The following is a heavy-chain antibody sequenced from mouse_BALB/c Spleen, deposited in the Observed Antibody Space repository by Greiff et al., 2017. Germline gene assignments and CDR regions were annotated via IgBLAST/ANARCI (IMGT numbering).Heavy chain of an antibody. D-gene: IGHD4-1*01. CDR2: ISYDGSN. V-gene: IGHV3-6*02. J-gene: IGHJ2*01. Sequence: DVKLVESGPGLVKPSQSLSLTCSVTGYSITSGYYWNWIRQFPGNKLEWMGYISYDGSNNYNPSLKNRISITRDTSKNQFFLKLNSVTTEDTATYYCARDGGLGPVDYWGQGTTLTVSS. CDR3: ARDGGLGPVDY. CDR1: GYSITSGYY.